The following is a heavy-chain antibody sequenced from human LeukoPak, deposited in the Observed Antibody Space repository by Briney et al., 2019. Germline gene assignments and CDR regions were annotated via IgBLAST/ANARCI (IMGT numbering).Heavy chain of an antibody. J-gene: IGHJ3*01. Sequence: PGGSLRLSCAAFGFIFSTYGMHWVRQAPGKGLEWVTVIWHDGSHKDYADSVKGRFTISRDNTKNTLLLQMSDLRAEDTAAYYCVRGWGSNVYASAFDVWGQGTMVTVSS. V-gene: IGHV3-33*01. D-gene: IGHD3-16*01. CDR3: VRGWGSNVYASAFDV. CDR1: GFIFSTYG. CDR2: IWHDGSHK.